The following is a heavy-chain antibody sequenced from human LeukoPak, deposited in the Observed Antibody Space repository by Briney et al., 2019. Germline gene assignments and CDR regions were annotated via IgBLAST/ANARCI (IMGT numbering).Heavy chain of an antibody. J-gene: IGHJ4*02. Sequence: ASVKVSCKASGYTFTGYYMHWVRQAPGQGLEWMGWINPNSGGTNYAQKFQGRVTMTRDTSISTAYMELSRLRSDDTAVYYCARGSITMIVVVITTFDYWGQGTLVTVSP. V-gene: IGHV1-2*02. CDR3: ARGSITMIVVVITTFDY. D-gene: IGHD3-22*01. CDR2: INPNSGGT. CDR1: GYTFTGYY.